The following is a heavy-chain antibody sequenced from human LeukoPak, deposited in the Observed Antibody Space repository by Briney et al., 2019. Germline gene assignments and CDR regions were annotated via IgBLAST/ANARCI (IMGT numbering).Heavy chain of an antibody. CDR1: GGSISSYY. CDR3: AREQQLVEGYFDY. Sequence: PSQTLSLTCTVSGGSISSYYWGWIRQPPGKGLEWIGSIYYSGSTYYNPSLKSRVTISVDTSKNQFSLKLSSVTAADTAVYYCAREQQLVEGYFDYWGQGTLVTVSS. V-gene: IGHV4-39*07. CDR2: IYYSGST. J-gene: IGHJ4*02. D-gene: IGHD6-13*01.